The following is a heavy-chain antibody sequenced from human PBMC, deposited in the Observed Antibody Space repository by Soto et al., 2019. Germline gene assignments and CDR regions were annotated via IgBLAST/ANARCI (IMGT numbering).Heavy chain of an antibody. Sequence: GGSLRLSCAASGFTFNNYAMSWVRRAPGKGLEWVSAISGSGDSTYYADSVKGRFTISRDNSKNTLYLQMNSLRAEDTAVYYCAKDSSGYYPSFDYWGRGTLVTVSS. J-gene: IGHJ4*02. CDR3: AKDSSGYYPSFDY. V-gene: IGHV3-23*01. CDR2: ISGSGDST. CDR1: GFTFNNYA. D-gene: IGHD3-22*01.